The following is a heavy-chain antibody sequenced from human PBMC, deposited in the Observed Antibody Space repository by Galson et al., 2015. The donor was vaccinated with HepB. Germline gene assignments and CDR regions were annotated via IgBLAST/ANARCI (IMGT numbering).Heavy chain of an antibody. J-gene: IGHJ4*02. CDR3: ARDRRVEGSPTFVDY. V-gene: IGHV3-21*01. CDR2: ISSSSSYI. Sequence: SLRLSCAASGFTFSTYNMNWVRQAPGKGLEWVSSISSSSSYIYYADSVKGRFTISRDNAKNSLFLQMNSLRAEDTAVYYCARDRRVEGSPTFVDYWGQGTLVTVSS. D-gene: IGHD1-1*01. CDR1: GFTFSTYN.